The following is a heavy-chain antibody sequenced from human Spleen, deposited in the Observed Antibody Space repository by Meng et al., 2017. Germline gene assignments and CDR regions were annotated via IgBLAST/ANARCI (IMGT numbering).Heavy chain of an antibody. D-gene: IGHD3-10*01. CDR2: IYHSGTT. J-gene: IGHJ6*02. CDR1: GDSITNGYW. Sequence: GSLRLSCTVSGDSITNGYWWGWIRQPPGQGLEWIGTIYHSGTTYYNPSLKSRVTISVDTSKKQFSLKLSSVTAADTAVYYCARWFGESYYYGMDVWGQGTTVTVSS. V-gene: IGHV4-38-2*02. CDR3: ARWFGESYYYGMDV.